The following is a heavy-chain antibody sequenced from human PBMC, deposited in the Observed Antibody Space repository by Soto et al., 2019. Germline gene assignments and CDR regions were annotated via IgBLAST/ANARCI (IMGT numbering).Heavy chain of an antibody. D-gene: IGHD2-8*02. Sequence: QVQLVQSGTEVKKPGASVKVSCKASGGTFSRSGFHWVRQAPGQGLEWMGMIVPSVDTTNYAQKFQARVTISADQFTSTVYKELRSLRSEDTAVYYCARCPQPPDTDDPYAVDVWGQGTRVIVSS. CDR1: GGTFSRSG. CDR3: ARCPQPPDTDDPYAVDV. V-gene: IGHV1-69*18. CDR2: IVPSVDTT. J-gene: IGHJ6*02.